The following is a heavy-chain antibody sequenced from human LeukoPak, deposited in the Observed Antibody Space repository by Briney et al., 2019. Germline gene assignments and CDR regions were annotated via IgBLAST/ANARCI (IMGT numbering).Heavy chain of an antibody. CDR2: INHSGST. Sequence: SETLSLICAVYGGSFSGYYWSWIRQPPGKGLEWIGEINHSGSTNYNPSLKSRVTISVDTSKNQFSLKLSSVTAADTAVYYCARATGSGSYKYYFDYWGQGTLVTVSS. J-gene: IGHJ4*02. D-gene: IGHD3-10*01. V-gene: IGHV4-34*01. CDR3: ARATGSGSYKYYFDY. CDR1: GGSFSGYY.